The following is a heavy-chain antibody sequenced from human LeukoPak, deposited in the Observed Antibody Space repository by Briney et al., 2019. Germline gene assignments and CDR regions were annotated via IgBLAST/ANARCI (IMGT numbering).Heavy chain of an antibody. CDR1: GFTFSSYG. D-gene: IGHD3-10*01. CDR3: ASFPPYMVRTDAFDV. Sequence: VGSLRLSCAASGFTFSSYGMHWVRQAPGKGLEWVAVISYDGSNKYYADSVKGRFTISRDNSKNALYLQMNSLRAEDTAVYYCASFPPYMVRTDAFDVWGQGTMVTVSS. CDR2: ISYDGSNK. J-gene: IGHJ3*01. V-gene: IGHV3-30*03.